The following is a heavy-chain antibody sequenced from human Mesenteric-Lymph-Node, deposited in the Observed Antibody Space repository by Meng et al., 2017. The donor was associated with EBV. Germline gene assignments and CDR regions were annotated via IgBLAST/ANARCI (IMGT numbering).Heavy chain of an antibody. CDR3: TRAPGGASGSYSFDY. D-gene: IGHD3-10*01. CDR2: VYYSGST. Sequence: QLQLQESGPGLVKPSETLSLTCTVSGGSISSSSYYWGWIRQPPGKGLEWIGSVYYSGSTFYTPSLKSRVTISLDTSKNQFSLKLSSVTAADTAMYYCTRAPGGASGSYSFDYWGQGTLVTVSS. J-gene: IGHJ4*02. V-gene: IGHV4-39*07. CDR1: GGSISSSSYY.